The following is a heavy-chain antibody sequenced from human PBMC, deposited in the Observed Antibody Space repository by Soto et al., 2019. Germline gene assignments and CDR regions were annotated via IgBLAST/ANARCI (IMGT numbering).Heavy chain of an antibody. J-gene: IGHJ3*02. V-gene: IGHV3-33*01. CDR2: IWYDGSNK. CDR3: ARDKGAYDI. CDR1: GFTFSSYG. Sequence: QVQLVESGGGVVQPGRSLRLSCAASGFTFSSYGMHWVRQAPGKGLEWVAVIWYDGSNKYYADSVKGRFTISRDNSKNTLYLQMNSLRAEDTAVYYCARDKGAYDIWGQGTMVTDSS.